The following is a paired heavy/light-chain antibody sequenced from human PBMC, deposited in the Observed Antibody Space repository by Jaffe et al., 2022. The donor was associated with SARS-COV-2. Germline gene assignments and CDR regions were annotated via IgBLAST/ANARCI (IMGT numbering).Heavy chain of an antibody. CDR1: GFSFGDYA. CDR3: TRTYYGDYVPRAFDI. D-gene: IGHD4-17*01. V-gene: IGHV3-49*03. J-gene: IGHJ3*02. CDR2: IRSKAYGGTT. Sequence: EVQLVESGGGLVQPGRPLRLSCTASGFSFGDYAMNWFRQAPGKGLEWVGIIRSKAYGGTTEYAASVKGRFIISRDDSKSIAYLQMNSLNTEDTAMYYCTRTYYGDYVPRAFDIWGQGTMVTVSS.
Light chain of an antibody. CDR2: GAS. V-gene: IGKV1-39*01. CDR1: QSITTY. J-gene: IGKJ1*01. CDR3: QQTYSPPPT. Sequence: DIQMTQSPSSLSASVGDRVTITCRASQSITTYLNWYQQRPGKAPKLLIYGASTLQSGVPSRFSGSGSGTDFTLTISSLQPEDFAAYYCQQTYSPPPTFGQGTKVEIK.